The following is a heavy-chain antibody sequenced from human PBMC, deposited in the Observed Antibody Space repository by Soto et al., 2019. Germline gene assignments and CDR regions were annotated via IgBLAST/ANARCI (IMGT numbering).Heavy chain of an antibody. CDR1: GYTFTRYD. V-gene: IGHV1-18*01. D-gene: IGHD3-9*01. Sequence: GPEVKRPGASVKVSCKASGYTFTRYDFNWVRQAPGQGLEWMGWITTNIDNHQYDPKFQDRVTMTTDTATSTVYMELRRLTSDDTAVYYCARERDDALTGYGFLDHWGQGTLVTVSS. CDR2: ITTNIDNH. CDR3: ARERDDALTGYGFLDH. J-gene: IGHJ4*02.